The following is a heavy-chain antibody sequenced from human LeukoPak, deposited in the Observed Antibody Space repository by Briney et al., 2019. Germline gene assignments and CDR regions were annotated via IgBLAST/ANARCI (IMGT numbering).Heavy chain of an antibody. CDR3: ARGDWGY. CDR2: IYGDGST. CDR1: GFIVSSYY. Sequence: GGSLRLSCAASGFIVSSYYMTWVRQAPGMGLEWVSVIYGDGSTYYTDSVKGRFAISRDNSKNTLYLQMNSLSAEDTAVYYCARGDWGYWGQGTLVTVSS. D-gene: IGHD3/OR15-3a*01. J-gene: IGHJ4*02. V-gene: IGHV3-53*01.